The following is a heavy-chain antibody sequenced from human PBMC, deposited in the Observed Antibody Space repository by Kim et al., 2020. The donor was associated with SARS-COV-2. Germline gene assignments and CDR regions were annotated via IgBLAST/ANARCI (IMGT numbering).Heavy chain of an antibody. J-gene: IGHJ4*02. Sequence: KFQGRVTMTRDTSTSTVYMELSSLRSEDTAVYYCARDGYCSGGSCYPLGYWGQGTLVTVSS. V-gene: IGHV1-46*01. CDR3: ARDGYCSGGSCYPLGY. D-gene: IGHD2-15*01.